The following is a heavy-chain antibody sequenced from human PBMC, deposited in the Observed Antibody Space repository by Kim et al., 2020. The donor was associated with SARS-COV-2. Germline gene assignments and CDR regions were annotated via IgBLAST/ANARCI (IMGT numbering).Heavy chain of an antibody. D-gene: IGHD6-13*01. CDR3: ARYSSSWYSNWFDP. CDR1: GFTVSSNY. V-gene: IGHV3-66*01. Sequence: GGSLRLSCAASGFTVSSNYMSWVRQAPGKGLEWVSVIYSGGSTYYADSVKGRFTISRDNSKNTLYLQMNSLRAEDTAVYYCARYSSSWYSNWFDPWGQGTLVTVSS. J-gene: IGHJ5*02. CDR2: IYSGGST.